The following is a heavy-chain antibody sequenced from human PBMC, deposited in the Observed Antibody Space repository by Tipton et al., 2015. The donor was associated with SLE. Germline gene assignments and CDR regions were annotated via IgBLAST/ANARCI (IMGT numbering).Heavy chain of an antibody. Sequence: LRLSCTVSGVSISGGGYYWSWVRQQPGRGLEWIGFLDYSGNTYYNPSLKSRVAMSVDMSKNQFSLKLTSVTAADTAVYYCASGNPVMPLWGQGTLVTVSS. D-gene: IGHD1-1*01. CDR2: LDYSGNT. J-gene: IGHJ4*02. CDR3: ASGNPVMPL. CDR1: GVSISGGGYY. V-gene: IGHV4-31*02.